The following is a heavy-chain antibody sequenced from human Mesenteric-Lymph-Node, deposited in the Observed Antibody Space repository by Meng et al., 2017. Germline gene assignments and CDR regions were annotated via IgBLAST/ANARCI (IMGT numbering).Heavy chain of an antibody. J-gene: IGHJ6*02. CDR3: ARDLRLLWFGDYGMDV. D-gene: IGHD3-10*01. V-gene: IGHV1-46*01. CDR2: INPSGGST. Sequence: ASVKVSCKASGYTFTSYYMHWVRQAPGQGLEWMGIINPSGGSTSYAQKFQGRVTMTRDTSTSTVYMELSSLRSDDTAMYYCARDLRLLWFGDYGMDVWGQGTTVTVSS. CDR1: GYTFTSYY.